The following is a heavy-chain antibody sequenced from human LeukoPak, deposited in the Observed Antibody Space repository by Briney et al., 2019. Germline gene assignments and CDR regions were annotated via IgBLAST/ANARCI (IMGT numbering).Heavy chain of an antibody. CDR3: VRDREDKNFDF. Sequence: GGSLRLSCAASRFTFKNYGMHWVRLAPGKGLEWVGVIWYDGSNKYYADSVKGRFTISRDNSKNTLSLQMNSLRAEDTALYYCVRDREDKNFDFWGQGTLVTVSS. J-gene: IGHJ4*02. V-gene: IGHV3-33*01. D-gene: IGHD2-15*01. CDR2: IWYDGSNK. CDR1: RFTFKNYG.